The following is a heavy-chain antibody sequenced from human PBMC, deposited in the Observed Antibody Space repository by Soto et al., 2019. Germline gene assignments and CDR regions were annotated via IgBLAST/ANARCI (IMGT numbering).Heavy chain of an antibody. D-gene: IGHD1-20*01. CDR3: ARDLTGYNWNPVPYY. V-gene: IGHV3-30-3*01. CDR2: ISYDGSNK. Sequence: PGGSLRLSCAASGFTFSSYAMHWVRQAPGKGLEWVAVISYDGSNKYYADSVKGRFTISRDNSKNTLYLQMNSLRAEDTAVYYCARDLTGYNWNPVPYYWGQGTLVTVSS. J-gene: IGHJ4*02. CDR1: GFTFSSYA.